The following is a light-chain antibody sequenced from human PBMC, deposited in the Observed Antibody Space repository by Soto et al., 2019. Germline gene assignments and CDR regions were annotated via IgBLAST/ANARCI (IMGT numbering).Light chain of an antibody. CDR3: QHYNSYSEP. V-gene: IGKV1-5*01. CDR1: QTISSW. CDR2: AAS. Sequence: DIQVTQSPSTLSGSVGDRVTITCRASQTISSWLAWYQQKPGKAPKRLIYAASSLQSGVPSRFSGSGSGTEFTLTISSLPPDDFATYYCQHYNSYSEPFGQGTKV. J-gene: IGKJ1*01.